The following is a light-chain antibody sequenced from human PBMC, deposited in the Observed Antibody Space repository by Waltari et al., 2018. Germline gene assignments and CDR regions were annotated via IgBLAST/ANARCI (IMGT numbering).Light chain of an antibody. V-gene: IGLV2-14*03. Sequence: QSALTQPASVSGSPGQSITISCSGTSSDVCAYKSVSWYQQHPGKAPNLMIFDVSNRPSGVSNRYAGSKSGNTASRTVSGLQTEAEADYYCSSFTSDTAVVFGGGTKLTVL. J-gene: IGLJ2*01. CDR2: DVS. CDR3: SSFTSDTAVV. CDR1: SSDVCAYKS.